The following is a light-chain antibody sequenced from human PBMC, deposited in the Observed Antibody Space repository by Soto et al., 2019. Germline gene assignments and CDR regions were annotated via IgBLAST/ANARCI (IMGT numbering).Light chain of an antibody. J-gene: IGKJ1*01. CDR3: QQRSNWPIT. V-gene: IGKV3-11*01. Sequence: EIVLTQSPVTLSLSPGERATLSCRASQSVSSYLSWYQQRPGQAPRLLIYDASNRATGIPARFSGSGSGTDFTLTISRLEPEDFALYYCQQRSNWPITFGQGTKVDIK. CDR2: DAS. CDR1: QSVSSY.